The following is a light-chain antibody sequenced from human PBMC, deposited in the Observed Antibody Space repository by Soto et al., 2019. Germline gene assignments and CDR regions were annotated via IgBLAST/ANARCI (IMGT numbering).Light chain of an antibody. CDR3: EQYDSSPYT. V-gene: IGKV3-20*01. CDR1: QSVSSTY. CDR2: GAS. J-gene: IGKJ2*01. Sequence: EIVLTQSPGTLSLSPGERATLSCRASQSVSSTYLAWYQHKPGQAPRLLIYGASSRETGIPDTFSGSGSGTDFTLTISRLEPEDFAVYYCEQYDSSPYTVGQGTKLEIK.